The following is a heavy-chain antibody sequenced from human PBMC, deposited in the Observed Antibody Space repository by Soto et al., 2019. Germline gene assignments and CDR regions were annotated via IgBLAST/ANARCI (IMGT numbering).Heavy chain of an antibody. CDR1: GYTFTSYG. CDR3: ARGVLSYGLNGLLVY. CDR2: ISAYNGNT. Sequence: GASVKVSCKASGYTFTSYGISWVRQAPGQGLEWMGWISAYNGNTNYTQKLQGRVIMTTDTSTSTAYMELRSLRSDDTAVYYCARGVLSYGLNGLLVYWGQGTLVTVSS. V-gene: IGHV1-18*01. J-gene: IGHJ4*02. D-gene: IGHD5-18*01.